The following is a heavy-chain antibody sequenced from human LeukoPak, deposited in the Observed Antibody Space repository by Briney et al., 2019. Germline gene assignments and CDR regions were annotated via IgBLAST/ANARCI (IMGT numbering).Heavy chain of an antibody. CDR2: SKAGNGNT. CDR1: GYTFTSYA. D-gene: IGHD6-19*01. Sequence: ASVKVSCKGSGYTFTSYAIHWVRQAAVQGLEWIGWSKAGNGNTKYSQKFHGRVTITRDTSASTAYMELSSLRSEDTAVYYCARGPKIAVAGKGWFDPWGQGTLVTVSS. V-gene: IGHV1-3*01. J-gene: IGHJ5*02. CDR3: ARGPKIAVAGKGWFDP.